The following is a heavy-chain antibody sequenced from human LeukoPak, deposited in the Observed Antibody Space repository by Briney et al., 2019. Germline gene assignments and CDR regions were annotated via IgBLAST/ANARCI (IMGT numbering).Heavy chain of an antibody. CDR3: ARVPYYDFWSGYYARGGFRDNWFDP. J-gene: IGHJ5*02. D-gene: IGHD3-3*01. CDR1: GGSFSGYY. CDR2: INHSGST. Sequence: PSETLSLTCAVYGGSFSGYYWSWIRQPPGKGLEWIGEINHSGSTNYNPSLKSRVTISVDTSKNQFSLKLSSVTAADTAVYYCARVPYYDFWSGYYARGGFRDNWFDPWGQGTLVTVSS. V-gene: IGHV4-34*01.